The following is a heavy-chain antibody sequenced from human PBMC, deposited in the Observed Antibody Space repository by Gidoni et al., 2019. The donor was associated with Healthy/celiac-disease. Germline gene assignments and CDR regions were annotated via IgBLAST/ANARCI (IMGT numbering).Heavy chain of an antibody. CDR2: SSGSGGST. J-gene: IGHJ6*02. V-gene: IGHV3-23*01. CDR3: AKDRILCSGGSCYYNSYGMDV. CDR1: GFTFSSYA. D-gene: IGHD2-15*01. Sequence: EVQLLESGGGLVQPGGSLRLSCAASGFTFSSYAMSWVRQAPGKGVAWVSASSGSGGSTYYADSVKGRFTISRDNSKNTLYLQMNSLRAEDTAVYYCAKDRILCSGGSCYYNSYGMDVWGQGTTVTVSS.